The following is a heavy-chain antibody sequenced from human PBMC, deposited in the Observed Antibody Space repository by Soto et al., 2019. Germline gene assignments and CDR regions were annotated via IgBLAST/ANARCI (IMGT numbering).Heavy chain of an antibody. Sequence: SETLSLTCAVSGGSISSGGYSWSWIRQPPGKGLEWIGYIYYSGSTNYNPSLRSRVTISVDTSKNQFSLKLSSVTAADTAVYYCARRWGGTFDIWGQGTMVTVSS. CDR1: GGSISSGGYS. J-gene: IGHJ3*02. CDR3: ARRWGGTFDI. D-gene: IGHD3-10*01. V-gene: IGHV4-61*08. CDR2: IYYSGST.